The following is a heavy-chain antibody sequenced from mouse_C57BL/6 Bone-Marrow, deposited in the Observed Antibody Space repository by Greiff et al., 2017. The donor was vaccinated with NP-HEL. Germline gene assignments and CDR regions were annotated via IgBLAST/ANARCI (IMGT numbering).Heavy chain of an antibody. Sequence: VQLQQSGAELVRPGTSVKMSCKASGYTFTNYWIGWAKQRPGHGLEWIGDIYPGGGYTNYNEKFKGKATLTADKSSSTAYMQFSSLTSEDSAIYYCARWCTTVPRAYWGQGTLVTVSA. D-gene: IGHD1-1*01. CDR2: IYPGGGYT. CDR1: GYTFTNYW. J-gene: IGHJ3*01. V-gene: IGHV1-63*01. CDR3: ARWCTTVPRAY.